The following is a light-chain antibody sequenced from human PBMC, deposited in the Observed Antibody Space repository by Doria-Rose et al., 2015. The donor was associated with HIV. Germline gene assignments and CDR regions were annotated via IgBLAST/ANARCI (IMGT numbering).Light chain of an antibody. CDR1: PPVSTY. CDR3: QQTYSPPPWT. V-gene: IGKV1-39*01. J-gene: IGKJ1*01. Sequence: APIGGRDTIPCRASPPVSTYLNWFQQEPGKDPKLLIYAASRLQSGVPSRFSGSGSVTDFTLTISGLQPGDFATYYCQQTYSPPPWTFGQGTKVEMK. CDR2: AAS.